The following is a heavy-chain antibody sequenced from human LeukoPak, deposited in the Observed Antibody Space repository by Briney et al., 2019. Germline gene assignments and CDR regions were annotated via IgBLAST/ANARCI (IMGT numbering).Heavy chain of an antibody. CDR2: INRSGRT. CDR3: TYVWGSYRSGTVD. J-gene: IGHJ4*02. CDR1: DGSISGYY. D-gene: IGHD3-16*02. V-gene: IGHV4-34*01. Sequence: SETLSLTCTVSDGSISGYYWSWIRQPPGKGLEWIGEINRSGRTNYNPSLKSRVTISVDTSKNQFSLKLSSVTAADTAVYYCTYVWGSYRSGTVDWGQGTLVTVSS.